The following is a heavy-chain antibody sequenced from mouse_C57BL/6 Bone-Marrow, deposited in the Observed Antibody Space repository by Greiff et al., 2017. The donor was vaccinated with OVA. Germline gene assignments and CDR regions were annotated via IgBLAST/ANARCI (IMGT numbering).Heavy chain of an antibody. V-gene: IGHV1-82*01. Sequence: ESGPELVKPGASVKISCKASGYAFSSSWMNWVKQRPGTGLEWIGRIYPGDGDTNYNGKFKVKATLTADKSSSTAYMQLSSLTSEDSAVYFCAGNWGWFAFWGQGTLVTVAA. CDR2: IYPGDGDT. CDR3: AGNWGWFAF. J-gene: IGHJ3*01. CDR1: GYAFSSSW.